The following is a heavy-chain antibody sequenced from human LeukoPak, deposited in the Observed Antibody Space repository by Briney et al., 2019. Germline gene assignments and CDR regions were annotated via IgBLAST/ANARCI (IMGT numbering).Heavy chain of an antibody. J-gene: IGHJ5*02. CDR1: GFTFSSYA. V-gene: IGHV3-30-3*01. Sequence: PGRSLRLSCAASGFTFSSYAMPWVRQAPGKWLEWVAVISYEGSNKYYADSVKGRFTISRDNSKNTLYLQMNSLRAEDTAVYYCARDFDIVVVPAAIGWFDPWGQGTLVTVSS. CDR2: ISYEGSNK. D-gene: IGHD2-2*02. CDR3: ARDFDIVVVPAAIGWFDP.